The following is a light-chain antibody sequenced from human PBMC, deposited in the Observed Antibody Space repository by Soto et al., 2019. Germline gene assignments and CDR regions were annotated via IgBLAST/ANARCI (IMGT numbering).Light chain of an antibody. CDR3: SSYAGSNNFGV. Sequence: QSVLTQPPSASGSPGQSVTISCTGTSSDVGDYNYVSWYQHLPGKAPKLMIYEVSKRPSGVPDRFSGSKSGNTASLTVSGLQAEDEADYYCSSYAGSNNFGVFGGGTKVTVL. V-gene: IGLV2-8*01. CDR1: SSDVGDYNY. J-gene: IGLJ2*01. CDR2: EVS.